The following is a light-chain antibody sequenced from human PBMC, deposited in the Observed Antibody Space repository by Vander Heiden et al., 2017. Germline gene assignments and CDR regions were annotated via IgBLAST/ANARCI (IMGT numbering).Light chain of an antibody. CDR3: QQSDSTSWT. Sequence: DIQMTQSPSSLSASVGDRVTITCRANQSISSYLNWYQQKPGKAPKLLIYAASSLQSGVPSRFSGSGSGTDFTLTISRLQPEDFATYYCQQSDSTSWTFGQGTKVEIK. J-gene: IGKJ1*01. CDR1: QSISSY. V-gene: IGKV1-39*01. CDR2: AAS.